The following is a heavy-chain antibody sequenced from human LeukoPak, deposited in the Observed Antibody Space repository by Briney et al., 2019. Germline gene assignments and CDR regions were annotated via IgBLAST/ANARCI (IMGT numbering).Heavy chain of an antibody. J-gene: IGHJ5*01. D-gene: IGHD1-1*01. V-gene: IGHV1-46*01. CDR1: GSTFTSYF. CDR2: INPSGSTT. CDR3: ARETSDS. Sequence: ASVKLSCKASGSTFTSYFMHWVRQAPGQGLEWLGMINPSGSTTTYAQKFQGRVTMTRDTSTSTVYMELSSLRSEDTAVYYCARETSDSWGEGTLVTVSS.